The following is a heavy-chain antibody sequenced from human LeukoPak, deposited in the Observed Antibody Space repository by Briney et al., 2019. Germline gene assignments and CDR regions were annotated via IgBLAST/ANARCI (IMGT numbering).Heavy chain of an antibody. J-gene: IGHJ4*02. V-gene: IGHV4-39*02. CDR3: ARSSGTGTFSY. D-gene: IGHD6-25*01. CDR1: GDSISRSTYY. CDR2: VYYGRSP. Sequence: SETLSLTCTVSGDSISRSTYYWAWIRQPPGKGLEWIGSVYYGRSPYYNPSLESRATISVDTSKNHFSLKMSSVTAADTAVYYCARSSGTGTFSYWGQGTLVAVSS.